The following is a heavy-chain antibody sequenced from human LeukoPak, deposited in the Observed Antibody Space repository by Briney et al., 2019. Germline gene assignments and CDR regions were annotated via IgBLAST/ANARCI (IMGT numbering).Heavy chain of an antibody. CDR1: GYTFTGYY. CDR2: INPNSGGT. J-gene: IGHJ6*03. Sequence: APVKVSCRASGYTFTGYYMHWVRQAPGQGLEWMGWINPNSGGTNYAQKFQGRVTMTRDTSISTAYMELSRLRSDDTAVYYCARGIVVVPAAIGPRGDYYYMDVWGKGTTVTVSS. V-gene: IGHV1-2*02. CDR3: ARGIVVVPAAIGPRGDYYYMDV. D-gene: IGHD2-2*01.